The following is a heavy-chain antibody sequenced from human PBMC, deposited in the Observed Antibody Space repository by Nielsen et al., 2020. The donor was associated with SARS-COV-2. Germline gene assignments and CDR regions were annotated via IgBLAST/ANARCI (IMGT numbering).Heavy chain of an antibody. V-gene: IGHV3-30*18. D-gene: IGHD5-18*01. J-gene: IGHJ4*02. CDR1: GFTFSSYG. CDR3: AKAPYSYGRNYFDY. Sequence: GESLKISCAASGFTFSSYGMHWVRQAPGKGLEWVAVISYDGSNKYYADSVKGRFTISRDNSKNTLYLQMNSLRAEDTAVYYCAKAPYSYGRNYFDYWGQGTLVTVSS. CDR2: ISYDGSNK.